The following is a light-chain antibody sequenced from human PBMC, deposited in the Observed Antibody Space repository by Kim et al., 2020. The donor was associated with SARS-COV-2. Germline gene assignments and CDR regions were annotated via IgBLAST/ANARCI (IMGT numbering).Light chain of an antibody. CDR3: NSRDSSGNHVV. CDR1: SLRSYY. CDR2: GKN. J-gene: IGLJ2*01. V-gene: IGLV3-19*01. Sequence: GQTVRITCKGDSLRSYYASWYQQKPGQAPVLVIYGKNNRPSGIPDRFSGSSSGNTASLTITGAQAEDEADYYCNSRDSSGNHVVFGGGTQLTVL.